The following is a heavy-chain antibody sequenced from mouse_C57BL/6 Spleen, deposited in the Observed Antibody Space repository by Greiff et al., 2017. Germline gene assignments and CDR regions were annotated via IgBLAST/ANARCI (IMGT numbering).Heavy chain of an antibody. CDR3: ARLYDGYLLYDY. J-gene: IGHJ2*01. CDR1: GYTFTSYW. D-gene: IGHD2-3*01. CDR2: IYPGSGRT. Sequence: QVQLQQPGAELVKPGASVKMSCKASGYTFTSYWITWVKQRPGQGLEWIGDIYPGSGRTNYNEKFKGKATLTVDTSSSTAYLQLSSLTSEDSAVYYCARLYDGYLLYDYWGQGTTLTVSS. V-gene: IGHV1-55*01.